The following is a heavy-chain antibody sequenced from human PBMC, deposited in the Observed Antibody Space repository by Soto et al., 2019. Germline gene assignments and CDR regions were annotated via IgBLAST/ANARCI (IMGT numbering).Heavy chain of an antibody. V-gene: IGHV3-30*18. Sequence: VGSLRLSCAASGYTFSSYCIHCVRQAPGKGLEWVAVISYDGSNKYYADSVKGRFTISRDNSKNTLYLQMNSLRAEDTAVYYCAKDPSGSSPSYWGQGTLVTVSS. CDR2: ISYDGSNK. CDR1: GYTFSSYC. CDR3: AKDPSGSSPSY. J-gene: IGHJ4*02. D-gene: IGHD6-13*01.